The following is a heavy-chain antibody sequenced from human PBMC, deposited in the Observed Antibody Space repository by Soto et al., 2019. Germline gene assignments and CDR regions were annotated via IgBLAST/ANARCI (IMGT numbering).Heavy chain of an antibody. CDR1: GSSIINSAYY. CDR3: ARARIVLIPTAWFDP. Sequence: SETLSLTCTVSGSSIINSAYYWAWLRQPPGKEPEWIGNIFYSGKVYYAPSFRGRVSMSIDTSRNQFSLQLHSVAASDTAVYYCARARIVLIPTAWFDPWGRGTLVTVS. D-gene: IGHD2-2*01. J-gene: IGHJ5*02. V-gene: IGHV4-39*07. CDR2: IFYSGKV.